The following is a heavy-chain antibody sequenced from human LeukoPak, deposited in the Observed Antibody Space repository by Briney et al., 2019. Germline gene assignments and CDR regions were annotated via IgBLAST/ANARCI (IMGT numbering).Heavy chain of an antibody. CDR2: IGIDSGNT. Sequence: GGSLRLSCTASGFPFIEYSMNWVRQAPGKGLEWISYIGIDSGNTKYADSVRGRFTISADKAKNSLYLQMNSLRVEDTAVYYCARDHNYAIDNWGQGTLVSVAS. CDR3: ARDHNYAIDN. CDR1: GFPFIEYS. V-gene: IGHV3-48*01. J-gene: IGHJ4*02. D-gene: IGHD1-1*01.